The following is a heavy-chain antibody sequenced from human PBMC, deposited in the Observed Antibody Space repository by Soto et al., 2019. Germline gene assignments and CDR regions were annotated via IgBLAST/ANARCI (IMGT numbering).Heavy chain of an antibody. CDR3: ARDAGGYRFYYGMDV. V-gene: IGHV1-69*06. CDR1: GGTFSSYA. CDR2: IIPIFGTA. Sequence: GASVKVSCKASGGTFSSYAISWVRQAPGQGLEWMGGIIPIFGTANYAQKFQGRVTITADKSTSTAYMELSSLRSEDTAVYYCARDAGGYRFYYGMDVWGQGTTVTVS. J-gene: IGHJ6*02. D-gene: IGHD2-15*01.